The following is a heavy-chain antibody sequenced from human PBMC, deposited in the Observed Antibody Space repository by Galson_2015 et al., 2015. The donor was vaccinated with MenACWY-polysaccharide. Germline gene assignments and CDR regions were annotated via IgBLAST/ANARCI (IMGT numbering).Heavy chain of an antibody. Sequence: ETLSLTCTVSGGSMSSYYWTWIRQSPGKGLEWIGWIHYNGDTKYSPSLNSRVTISGDTSRNQFSLKLSSVTTADTAVYYCARIGGMNKGNYYNFGWFDSWGQGTLVTVSS. D-gene: IGHD3-22*01. CDR1: GGSMSSYY. J-gene: IGHJ5*01. V-gene: IGHV4-59*01. CDR2: IHYNGDT. CDR3: ARIGGMNKGNYYNFGWFDS.